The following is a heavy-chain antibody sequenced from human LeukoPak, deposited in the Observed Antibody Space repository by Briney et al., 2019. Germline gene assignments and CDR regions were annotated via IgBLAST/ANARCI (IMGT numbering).Heavy chain of an antibody. D-gene: IGHD3-22*01. CDR2: ISGSGGST. CDR1: GFTFSSYA. J-gene: IGHJ4*02. Sequence: GGSLRLSCAASGFTFSSYAMSWVRQAPGKGLEWVSVISGSGGSTYYADSVKGRFTISRDNSKNTLYLQMNSLRADDTAVYYCAKSFYYDSSAYYYVDYWGQGTLVTVSS. V-gene: IGHV3-23*01. CDR3: AKSFYYDSSAYYYVDY.